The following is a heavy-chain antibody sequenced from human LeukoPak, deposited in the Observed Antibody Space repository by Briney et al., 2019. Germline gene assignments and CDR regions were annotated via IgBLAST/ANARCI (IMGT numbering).Heavy chain of an antibody. CDR2: IYPGDSDT. CDR1: GYRCTNYW. D-gene: IGHD1-26*01. J-gene: IGHJ4*02. Sequence: GESLKISCKGSGYRCTNYWIGWVRQMPGKGLEWMGIIYPGDSDTRYSPSFQGQVTISADKSITTAYLQWSSLKASDTAMYYCARGGSIVGATSWGQGTLVTVSS. CDR3: ARGGSIVGATS. V-gene: IGHV5-51*01.